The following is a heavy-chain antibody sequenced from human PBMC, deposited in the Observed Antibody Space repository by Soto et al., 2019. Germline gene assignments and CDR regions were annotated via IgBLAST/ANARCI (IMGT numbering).Heavy chain of an antibody. D-gene: IGHD3-10*01. CDR3: ARHSYTLLYGSGRDRDY. Sequence: EVQLVESGGGLVKPGGSLRLSCAASGFTFSSYSMNWVRQAPGKGLEWVSSISSSSSYIYYADSVKGRFTISRDNAKNSLYLQMNSLRAEDTAVYYCARHSYTLLYGSGRDRDYWGQGTLVTVSS. CDR1: GFTFSSYS. J-gene: IGHJ4*02. CDR2: ISSSSSYI. V-gene: IGHV3-21*01.